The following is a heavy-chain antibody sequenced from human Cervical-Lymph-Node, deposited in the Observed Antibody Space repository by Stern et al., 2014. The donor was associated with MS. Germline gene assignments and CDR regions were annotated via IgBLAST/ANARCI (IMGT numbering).Heavy chain of an antibody. CDR2: INTFGST. Sequence: QVQLQESGPGKVKPSETLSLTCSVSGGSISSYYCSWVRQPAGKGLEWIGRINTFGSTNFNPSLRSRLTRSVDTPKTQFSLKLKSVTAADTAVYYCARGVLGFGEFPYGMDVWGQGTTVTVSS. CDR3: ARGVLGFGEFPYGMDV. D-gene: IGHD3-10*01. CDR1: GGSISSYY. V-gene: IGHV4-4*07. J-gene: IGHJ6*02.